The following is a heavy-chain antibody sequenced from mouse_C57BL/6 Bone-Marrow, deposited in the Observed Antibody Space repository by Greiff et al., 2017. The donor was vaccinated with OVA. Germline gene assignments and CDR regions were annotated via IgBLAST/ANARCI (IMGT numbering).Heavy chain of an antibody. CDR3: ARLGGNYEDY. V-gene: IGHV5-12*01. Sequence: EVHLVESGGGLVQPGGSLKLSCAASGFTFSDYYMYWVRQTPEKRLEWVAYISNGGGSTYYPDTVKGRFTISRDNAKNTLYLQMSRLKSEDTAMYYCARLGGNYEDYWGQGTTLTVSS. D-gene: IGHD2-1*01. CDR2: ISNGGGST. J-gene: IGHJ2*01. CDR1: GFTFSDYY.